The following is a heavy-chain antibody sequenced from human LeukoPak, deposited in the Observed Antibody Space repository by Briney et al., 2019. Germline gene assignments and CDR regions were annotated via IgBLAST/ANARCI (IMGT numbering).Heavy chain of an antibody. J-gene: IGHJ4*02. CDR2: IKSKTDGGTT. D-gene: IGHD3-22*01. V-gene: IGHV3-15*01. CDR3: TTVTLYDSSGYYYVDYFDY. CDR1: GFTFSNAW. Sequence: PGGSLRLSCAASGFTFSNAWMSWVRQAPGKGPEWVGRIKSKTDGGTTDYAAPVKGRFTISRDDSKNTLYLQMNSLKTEDTAVYYCTTVTLYDSSGYYYVDYFDYWGQGTLVTVSS.